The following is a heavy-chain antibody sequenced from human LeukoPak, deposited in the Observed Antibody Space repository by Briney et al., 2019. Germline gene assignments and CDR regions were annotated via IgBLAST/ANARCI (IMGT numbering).Heavy chain of an antibody. Sequence: GGSLRLSCAASGFTFSSYSMNWVRQAPGKGLEWVSYISSSSTIYYADSVKGRFTISRDNAKNSLYLQMNSLRAEDTAVYYCASSRLQSFYYYYYMDVWGKGTTVTVSS. CDR1: GFTFSSYS. V-gene: IGHV3-48*01. J-gene: IGHJ6*03. D-gene: IGHD4-11*01. CDR3: ASSRLQSFYYYYYMDV. CDR2: ISSSSTI.